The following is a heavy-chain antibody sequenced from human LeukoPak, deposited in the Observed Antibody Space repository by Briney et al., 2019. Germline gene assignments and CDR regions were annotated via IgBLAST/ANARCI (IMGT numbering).Heavy chain of an antibody. V-gene: IGHV3-11*06. J-gene: IGHJ5*02. D-gene: IGHD6-6*01. CDR2: ISSSRSYK. CDR3: ARSGSSSPNNCFDP. Sequence: PGGSLRLSCAASGFTFSDYYMSWIRQAPGKGREWVSYISSSRSYKNYADSVKGRLTISREKEKKSLYLKMKRLRAEDTAVYYCARSGSSSPNNCFDPWGQGTLVTVSS. CDR1: GFTFSDYY.